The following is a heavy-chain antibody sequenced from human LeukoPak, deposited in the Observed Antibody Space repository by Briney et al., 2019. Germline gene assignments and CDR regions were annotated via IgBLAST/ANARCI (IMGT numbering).Heavy chain of an antibody. V-gene: IGHV3-11*04. CDR1: GFTFSDYY. D-gene: IGHD4-17*01. CDR2: ISNSGNTI. Sequence: GGSLRLSCAASGFTFSDYYMSWIRQAPGKRLEWVSYISNSGNTIYYADSVKGRFTISKDNAKNSLDLQMNSLRAEDSAVYYCARGETSYAYFDYWGQGTLVTVSS. CDR3: ARGETSYAYFDY. J-gene: IGHJ4*02.